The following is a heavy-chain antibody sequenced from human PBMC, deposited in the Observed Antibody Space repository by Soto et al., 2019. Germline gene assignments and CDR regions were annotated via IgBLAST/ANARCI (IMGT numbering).Heavy chain of an antibody. CDR2: ISGSGGST. D-gene: IGHD3-3*01. J-gene: IGHJ4*02. CDR1: GFTFSSYA. CDR3: AKEGGTYYDFWSGYYSPTYYFDN. Sequence: GGSLRLSCAASGFTFSSYAMSWVRQAPGKGLGWVSAISGSGGSTYYADSVKGRFTISRDNSKNTLYLQMNSLRAEDTAVYYCAKEGGTYYDFWSGYYSPTYYFDNWGQGTLVTVSS. V-gene: IGHV3-23*01.